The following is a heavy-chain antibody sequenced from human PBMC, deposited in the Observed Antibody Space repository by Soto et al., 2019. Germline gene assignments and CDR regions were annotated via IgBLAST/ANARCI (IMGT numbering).Heavy chain of an antibody. CDR1: GFTSSSYG. CDR3: AKDHYYYDSSGNDAFDI. Sequence: QVQLVESGGGVVQPGRSLRLSCAASGFTSSSYGMHWVRQAPGKGLEWVAVISYDGSNKYYADSVKGRFTISRDNSKNTLYLQMNSLRAEDTAVYYCAKDHYYYDSSGNDAFDIWGQGTMVTVSS. CDR2: ISYDGSNK. V-gene: IGHV3-30*18. J-gene: IGHJ3*02. D-gene: IGHD3-22*01.